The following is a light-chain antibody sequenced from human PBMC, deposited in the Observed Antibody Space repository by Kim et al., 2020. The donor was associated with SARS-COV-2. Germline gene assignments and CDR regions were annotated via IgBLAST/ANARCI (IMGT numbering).Light chain of an antibody. J-gene: IGKJ1*01. CDR2: DAS. CDR1: QGVGSQ. Sequence: VLTQSPATLSSSPGERATLSCRASQGVGSQLAWYRQKPGQAPRLVNYDASVMATGIAARFSGSGSGTDFTLTISSLEPEDFAVYFCQQRRYWPVTFGQGTKVDIK. CDR3: QQRRYWPVT. V-gene: IGKV3-11*01.